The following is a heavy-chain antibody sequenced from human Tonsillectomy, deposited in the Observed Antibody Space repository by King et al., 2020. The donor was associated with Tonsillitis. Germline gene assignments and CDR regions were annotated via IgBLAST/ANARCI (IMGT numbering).Heavy chain of an antibody. Sequence: VQLVESGGGLVKPGGSLRLSCAASGFIFSDYFMSWIRQAPGKGLEWVLYYSSSGSTRHYADSVRGRFTISRDNAKNSLYLQMNSLRVEDTAVYYCARGGPIGDNWYFDLWGRGTLVTVSS. CDR3: ARGGPIGDNWYFDL. D-gene: IGHD3-16*01. CDR1: GFIFSDYF. V-gene: IGHV3-11*01. CDR2: YSSSGSTR. J-gene: IGHJ2*01.